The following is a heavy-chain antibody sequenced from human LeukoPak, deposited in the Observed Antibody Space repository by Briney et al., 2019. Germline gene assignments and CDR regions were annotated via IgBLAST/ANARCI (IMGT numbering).Heavy chain of an antibody. Sequence: PSETLSLTCTVSGYSISSGYYWGWIRQPPGKGLEWIGSIYHSGSTYYNPSLKSRVTISVDTSKNQFSLKLSSVTAADTAVYYCAREPGGYYYYMDVWGKGTTVTVSS. V-gene: IGHV4-38-2*02. CDR3: AREPGGYYYYMDV. J-gene: IGHJ6*03. CDR2: IYHSGST. CDR1: GYSISSGYY.